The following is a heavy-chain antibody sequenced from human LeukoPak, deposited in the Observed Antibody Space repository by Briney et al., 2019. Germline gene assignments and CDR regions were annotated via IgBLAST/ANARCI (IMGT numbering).Heavy chain of an antibody. J-gene: IGHJ4*02. Sequence: ASVKVSCKVSGYTLTELSMHWVRQAPGKGLEWMGGFDPEDGETIYEQKFQGRVTMTEDTSTDTAYMELSSLRSEDTAVYYCATVYYGSGSAIYDYWGQGTLVAVSS. CDR3: ATVYYGSGSAIYDY. V-gene: IGHV1-24*01. CDR2: FDPEDGET. D-gene: IGHD3-10*01. CDR1: GYTLTELS.